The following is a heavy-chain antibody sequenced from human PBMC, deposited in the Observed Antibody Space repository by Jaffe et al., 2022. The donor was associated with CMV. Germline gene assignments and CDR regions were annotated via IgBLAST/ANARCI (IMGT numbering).Heavy chain of an antibody. CDR3: ARGGNGGYDFDGWFDP. Sequence: QVQLVQSGAEVKKPGASVKVSCKASGYTFTSYYMHWVRQAPGQGLEWMGIINPSGGSTSYAQKFQGRVTMTRDTSTSTVYMELSSLRSEDTAVYYCARGGNGGYDFDGWFDPWGQGTLVTVSS. CDR2: INPSGGST. D-gene: IGHD5-12*01. CDR1: GYTFTSYY. J-gene: IGHJ5*02. V-gene: IGHV1-46*01.